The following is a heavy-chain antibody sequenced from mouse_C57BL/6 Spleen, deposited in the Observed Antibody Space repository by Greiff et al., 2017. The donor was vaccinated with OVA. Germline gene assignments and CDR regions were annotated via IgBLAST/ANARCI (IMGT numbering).Heavy chain of an antibody. V-gene: IGHV1-26*01. J-gene: IGHJ3*01. CDR2: INPNNGGP. Sequence: VQLQQSGPELVKPGASVKISCKASGYTFTDYYMNWVKQSHGKSLEWIGDINPNNGGPSYNQKFKGKATLTVAKSSSTANMERRSLTSEDSAVYYCASLGWAWFAYWGQGTLVTVSA. D-gene: IGHD3-3*01. CDR3: ASLGWAWFAY. CDR1: GYTFTDYY.